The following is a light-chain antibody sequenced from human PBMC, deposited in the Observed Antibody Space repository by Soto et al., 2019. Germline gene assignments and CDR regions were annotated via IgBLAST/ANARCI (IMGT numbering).Light chain of an antibody. CDR3: QQSDSTPFT. V-gene: IGKV1-39*01. J-gene: IGKJ2*01. Sequence: DIQMTQSPSSLSASVGDRVTITCRASQSISNYLNWYQQKPGKAPRLLIYTASSLQSGVPSRFSGSGSWTDFTLTISSLQPEDVATYYCQQSDSTPFTFGQGTKLEIK. CDR2: TAS. CDR1: QSISNY.